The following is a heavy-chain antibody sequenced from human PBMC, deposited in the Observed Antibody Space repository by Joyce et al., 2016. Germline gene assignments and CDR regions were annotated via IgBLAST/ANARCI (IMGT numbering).Heavy chain of an antibody. CDR3: AKRGLTSLSGYSYYYMDV. D-gene: IGHD3-10*01. Sequence: EVQLLESGGGLVQPGGSLRLSCAASGFPFSIFAMTWVRRIPGRGVEWVSSIRGSGATTDYADSVKGRFIFSRDNSKNMLYLQMHSLRAEDTAVYYCAKRGLTSLSGYSYYYMDVWGKGTTVTVSS. V-gene: IGHV3-23*01. CDR2: IRGSGATT. J-gene: IGHJ6*03. CDR1: GFPFSIFA.